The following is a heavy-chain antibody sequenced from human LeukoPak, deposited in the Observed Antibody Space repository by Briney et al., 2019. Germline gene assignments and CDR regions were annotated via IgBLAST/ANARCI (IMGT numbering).Heavy chain of an antibody. V-gene: IGHV3-30*07. Sequence: SRDNSKNTLYLQMNSLRAEDTAVYYCARVRRGSGSSTYSDYWGQGTLVTVSS. CDR3: ARVRRGSGSSTYSDY. D-gene: IGHD3-10*01. J-gene: IGHJ4*02.